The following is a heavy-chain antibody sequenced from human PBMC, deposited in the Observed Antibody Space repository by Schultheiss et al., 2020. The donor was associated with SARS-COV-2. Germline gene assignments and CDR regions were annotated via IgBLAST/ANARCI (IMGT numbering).Heavy chain of an antibody. Sequence: GGSLRLSCAASGFTFSIYVMHWVRQAPGKGLEYVSAISGNGDSTYYANSVKGRFTISRDNSKNTLYLQMDSLRAEDMAVYYCARNWYFDLWGRGTLVTVSS. CDR2: ISGNGDST. V-gene: IGHV3-64*01. CDR3: ARNWYFDL. J-gene: IGHJ2*01. CDR1: GFTFSIYV.